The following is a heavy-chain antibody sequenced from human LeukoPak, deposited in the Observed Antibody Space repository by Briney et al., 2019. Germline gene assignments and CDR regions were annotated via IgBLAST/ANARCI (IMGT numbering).Heavy chain of an antibody. D-gene: IGHD2-15*01. J-gene: IGHJ4*02. CDR3: ARDRRYCSGSSCYSGVDY. Sequence: PGGSLRLSCAASGFTFSSYAMTWVRQAPGKGLEWVSVIYSGGSTYYGDSVKGRFTISRDNSKNTLYLQMNSLRAEDTAVYYCARDRRYCSGSSCYSGVDYWGQGTLVTVSS. V-gene: IGHV3-53*01. CDR1: GFTFSSYA. CDR2: IYSGGST.